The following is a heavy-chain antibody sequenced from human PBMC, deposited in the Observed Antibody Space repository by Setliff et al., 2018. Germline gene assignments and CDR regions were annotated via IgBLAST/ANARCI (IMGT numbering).Heavy chain of an antibody. D-gene: IGHD2-2*01. V-gene: IGHV3-43D*03. J-gene: IGHJ6*02. CDR1: GFTFDDYA. Sequence: GGSLRLSCAASGFTFDDYAMHWVRQAQGKGLEWVSLISWDGGSTYYADSVKGRFTISRDNSKNSLYLQMNSLRAEDTALYYCAKGYCSSTSCYSNYYGMDVWGQGTTVTVSS. CDR2: ISWDGGST. CDR3: AKGYCSSTSCYSNYYGMDV.